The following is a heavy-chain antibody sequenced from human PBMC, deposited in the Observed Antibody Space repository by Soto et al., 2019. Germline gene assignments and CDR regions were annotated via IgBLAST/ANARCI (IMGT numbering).Heavy chain of an antibody. J-gene: IGHJ4*02. V-gene: IGHV4-30-4*01. CDR2: ISYSGST. CDR1: GGSIRSEDYY. Sequence: QVQLQESGPGLVKPSQTLSLTCTVSGGSIRSEDYYWSWIRQPPGQGLEWSGYISYSGSTAYKSSLRTPVLISVDTSKRQVSLRLISATAADTAVYYCARVRMMGSTTFDSWGQGTLVTVSS. D-gene: IGHD1-26*01. CDR3: ARVRMMGSTTFDS.